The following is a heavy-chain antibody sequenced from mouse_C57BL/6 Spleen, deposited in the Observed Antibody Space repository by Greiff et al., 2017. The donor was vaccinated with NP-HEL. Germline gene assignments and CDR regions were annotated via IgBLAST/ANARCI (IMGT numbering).Heavy chain of an antibody. J-gene: IGHJ4*01. Sequence: QVQLQQPGAELVRPGTSVKLSCKASGYTFTSYWMHWVKQRPVQGLEWIGNIDPSDSDTHYNQKFKDKATLTVDKSSSTAYMQLSSLTSEDSAVYYCAKRDSYYAMDYWGQVTSVTVSS. V-gene: IGHV1-52*01. CDR2: IDPSDSDT. CDR1: GYTFTSYW. CDR3: AKRDSYYAMDY.